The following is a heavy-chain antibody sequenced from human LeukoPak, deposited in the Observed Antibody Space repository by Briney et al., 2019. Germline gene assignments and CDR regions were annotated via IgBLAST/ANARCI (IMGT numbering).Heavy chain of an antibody. CDR3: ARRRGATFGVVIPLDYFDY. Sequence: GGSLRLSCATSGYSFSAYAMHWVRQAPGKGLEWVAVISNDGSNNYYADSVKGRFTISRDNSKNTLYLQMNSLRPEDTAVYYCARRRGATFGVVIPLDYFDYWGQGTLVTVTS. CDR2: ISNDGSNN. J-gene: IGHJ4*02. V-gene: IGHV3-30-3*01. CDR1: GYSFSAYA. D-gene: IGHD3-3*01.